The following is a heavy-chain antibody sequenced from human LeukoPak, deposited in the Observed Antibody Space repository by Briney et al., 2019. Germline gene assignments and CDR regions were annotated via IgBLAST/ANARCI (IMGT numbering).Heavy chain of an antibody. CDR2: ISPNSGGT. CDR1: GYTFTGYY. D-gene: IGHD3-16*01. CDR3: ARDTIGIGLRLGEYTDD. V-gene: IGHV1-2*02. J-gene: IGHJ4*02. Sequence: ASVKVSCKASGYTFTGYYIHWVRQAPGQGLEWMGWISPNSGGTNYAQKFQGRVTMTRDTSINTAYMELSRLRSDDTAVYYCARDTIGIGLRLGEYTDDWGQGTLVTVSS.